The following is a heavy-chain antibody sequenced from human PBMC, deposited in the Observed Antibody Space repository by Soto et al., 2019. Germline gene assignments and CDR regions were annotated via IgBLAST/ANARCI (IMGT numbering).Heavy chain of an antibody. J-gene: IGHJ4*02. CDR1: GFTFSGSA. V-gene: IGHV3-73*02. CDR3: TRTLYSSGWYSDY. CDR2: IRSKANSYAT. Sequence: EVQLVESGGGLVQPGGSLKLSCAASGFTFSGSAMHWVRQASGKGLEWVGRIRSKANSYATAYAASVKGRFTISRDDSKNTADLQMNSLKTEDTAVYYCTRTLYSSGWYSDYWGQGTLVTVSS. D-gene: IGHD6-19*01.